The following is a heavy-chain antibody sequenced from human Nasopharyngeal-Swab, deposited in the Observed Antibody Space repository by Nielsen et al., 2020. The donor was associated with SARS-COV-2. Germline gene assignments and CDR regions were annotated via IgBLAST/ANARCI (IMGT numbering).Heavy chain of an antibody. D-gene: IGHD6-19*01. J-gene: IGHJ5*02. V-gene: IGHV6-1*01. Sequence: WSRQAESRGIEWLGRTYYRSKWYKDYAVSVTSRIAINPVTSKDKFSLQLNSVTTEDTAVYYCARIALAGHTWFDPWGQGTLVTVSS. CDR2: TYYRSKWYK. CDR3: ARIALAGHTWFDP.